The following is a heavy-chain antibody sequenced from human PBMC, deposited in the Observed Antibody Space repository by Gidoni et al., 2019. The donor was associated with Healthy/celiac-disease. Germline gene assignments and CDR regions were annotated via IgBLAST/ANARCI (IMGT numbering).Heavy chain of an antibody. CDR3: ARGISLSVVEQWLAYYYYGMDV. CDR1: GFTFSRYA. D-gene: IGHD6-19*01. Sequence: QVQLVESGGGVVQPGRSLRLPCVAPGFTFSRYAMHWVRQAPGKGLHWMAVISYDGSYKSYADAGKGRFTISRDNSKNTLYLQMNGLRGEDTAVYYGARGISLSVVEQWLAYYYYGMDVWGQGTTVTVSS. V-gene: IGHV3-30*04. J-gene: IGHJ6*02. CDR2: ISYDGSYK.